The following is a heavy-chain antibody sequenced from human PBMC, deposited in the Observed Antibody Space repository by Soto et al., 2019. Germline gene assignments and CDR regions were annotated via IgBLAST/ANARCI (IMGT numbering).Heavy chain of an antibody. J-gene: IGHJ4*02. D-gene: IGHD2-15*01. CDR1: GFIFTDAW. Sequence: EVQLVESGGGLVRPGVALRLSCATSGFIFTDAWMNWVRQAPGKGLEWVGRVKNKAQGERKDYGEAVQGRFTISRDDSKNSLHLQMTSLRTEDTAVYYCTTGSVEGYWGQGVLVTVSS. V-gene: IGHV3-15*07. CDR2: VKNKAQGERK. CDR3: TTGSVEGY.